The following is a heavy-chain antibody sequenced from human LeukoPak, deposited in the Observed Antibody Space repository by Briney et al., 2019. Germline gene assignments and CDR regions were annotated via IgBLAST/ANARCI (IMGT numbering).Heavy chain of an antibody. V-gene: IGHV1-18*01. Sequence: APVKVSCKXSGYTFTSYAITWVRQAPGQGLEWGWISAYNGNTNYAQKLQGRVTMTTDTSTSTAYMELRSLRSDDTAMYYCARGPTPLPYYFDYWGQGTLVTVSS. CDR2: ISAYNGNT. J-gene: IGHJ4*02. CDR1: GYTFTSYA. CDR3: ARGPTPLPYYFDY. D-gene: IGHD4-17*01.